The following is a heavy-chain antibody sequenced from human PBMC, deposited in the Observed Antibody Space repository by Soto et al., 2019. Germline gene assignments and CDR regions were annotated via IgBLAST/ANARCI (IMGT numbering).Heavy chain of an antibody. D-gene: IGHD6-13*01. CDR1: GGSISSSNW. J-gene: IGHJ6*02. V-gene: IGHV4-4*02. CDR3: ARAPIAAAGNLPYYYYGMDV. CDR2: IYHSGST. Sequence: SETLSLTCAVSGGSISSSNWWSWVRQPPGQGLEWIGEIYHSGSTNYNPSLKSRVTISVDKSKNQFSLKLSSLTATDTAVYYCARAPIAAAGNLPYYYYGMDVWGQGTTVTVSS.